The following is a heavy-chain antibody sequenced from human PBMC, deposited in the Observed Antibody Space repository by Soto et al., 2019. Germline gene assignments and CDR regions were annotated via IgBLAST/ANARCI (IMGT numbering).Heavy chain of an antibody. CDR2: ISSSSSYI. Sequence: GGSLRLSCAASGVTFSSYGMNWVRQAPGKGLEWVSSISSSSSYIYYADSVKGRFTISRDNAKNSLYLQMNSLRAEDTAVYYCARYGGTGAFPRYYYYYYGMDVWGQGTTVTVSS. CDR1: GVTFSSYG. D-gene: IGHD7-27*01. V-gene: IGHV3-21*01. J-gene: IGHJ6*02. CDR3: ARYGGTGAFPRYYYYYYGMDV.